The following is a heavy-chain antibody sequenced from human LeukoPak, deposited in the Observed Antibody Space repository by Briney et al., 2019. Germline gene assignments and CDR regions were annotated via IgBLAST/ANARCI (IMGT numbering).Heavy chain of an antibody. CDR3: ARVMGSSPLLNFDY. J-gene: IGHJ4*02. CDR1: GGSISSDAYS. D-gene: IGHD6-6*01. CDR2: IFHSGST. V-gene: IGHV4-30-2*01. Sequence: SETLSLTCAVSGGSISSDAYSWNWIRQPPGKGLEGIGYIFHSGSTYYNPSLKSRVTMSVDRSKNQFSLRLSSVTAADTAVYYCARVMGSSPLLNFDYWGQGTLVTVSS.